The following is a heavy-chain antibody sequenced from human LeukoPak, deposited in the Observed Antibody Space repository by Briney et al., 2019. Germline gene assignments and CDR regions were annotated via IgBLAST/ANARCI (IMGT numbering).Heavy chain of an antibody. D-gene: IGHD3-10*01. J-gene: IGHJ3*02. CDR3: ARRISLAAFDI. CDR1: GFTVSSNY. Sequence: PGGSLRLSCAASGFTVSSNYMSWVRQAPGKGLEWVSVIYSGGSTYYADSVKGRFTISRDNSKNTLYLQMNSLRAEDTAVYYCARRISLAAFDIWGQGTMVTVSS. V-gene: IGHV3-66*01. CDR2: IYSGGST.